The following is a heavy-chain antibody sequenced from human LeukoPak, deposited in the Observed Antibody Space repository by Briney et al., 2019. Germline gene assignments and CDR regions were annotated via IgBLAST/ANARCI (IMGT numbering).Heavy chain of an antibody. V-gene: IGHV4-30-2*01. D-gene: IGHD5-12*01. Sequence: SQTLSLTCTVSGGSISSGGYYWSWIRQPPGKGLEWIGYIYHSGSTYYNPSLKSRVTISVDRSKNQFSLQLNSVTPEDTAVYYCARGWLRSYFDYWGQGTLVTVSS. CDR3: ARGWLRSYFDY. J-gene: IGHJ4*02. CDR2: IYHSGST. CDR1: GGSISSGGYY.